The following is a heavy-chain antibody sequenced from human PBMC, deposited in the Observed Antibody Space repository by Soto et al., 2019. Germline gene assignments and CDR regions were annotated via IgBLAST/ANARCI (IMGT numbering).Heavy chain of an antibody. Sequence: GASVKVSCKASGGTFSSYAISWVRQAPGQGLEWMGGIIPIFGTANYAQKFQGRVTMTRDTSTSTVYMELSSLRSEDTAVYYCARDRNYGDPLYYYCGMDVWGQGTRVTVSS. J-gene: IGHJ6*02. D-gene: IGHD4-17*01. CDR2: IIPIFGTA. CDR1: GGTFSSYA. V-gene: IGHV1-69*05. CDR3: ARDRNYGDPLYYYCGMDV.